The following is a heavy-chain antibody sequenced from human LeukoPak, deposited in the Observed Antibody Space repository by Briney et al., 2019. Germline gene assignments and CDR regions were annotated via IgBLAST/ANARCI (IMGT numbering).Heavy chain of an antibody. CDR1: GFTFSSYW. J-gene: IGHJ3*02. D-gene: IGHD6-19*01. CDR2: IREDGSEK. CDR3: ARGGISSGWYSHAFDI. Sequence: QPGGSLRLSCAASGFTFSSYWMTWVRQAPGKGLEWVANIREDGSEKYYVDSVKGRFTVSRDNAKNSLYLQVNSLRAEDTAVYYCARGGISSGWYSHAFDIWGQGTMVTVSS. V-gene: IGHV3-7*01.